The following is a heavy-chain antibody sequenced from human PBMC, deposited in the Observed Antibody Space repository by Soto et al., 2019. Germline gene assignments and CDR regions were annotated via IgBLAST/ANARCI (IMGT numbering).Heavy chain of an antibody. Sequence: GASLKISCKGSGYSFAGYWIAWVRQKPGKGLEWMGRIDPSDSQTYYSPSFRGHVTISVTKSITTVFLQWSSLRASDTAMYYCARQIYDSDTDPNFQYYFDSWGQGTPVTAPQ. D-gene: IGHD3-22*01. J-gene: IGHJ4*02. CDR3: ARQIYDSDTDPNFQYYFDS. V-gene: IGHV5-10-1*01. CDR1: GYSFAGYW. CDR2: IDPSDSQT.